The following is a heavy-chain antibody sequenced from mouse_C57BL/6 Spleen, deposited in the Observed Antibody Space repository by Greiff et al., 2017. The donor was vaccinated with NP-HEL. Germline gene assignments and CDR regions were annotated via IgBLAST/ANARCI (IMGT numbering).Heavy chain of an antibody. Sequence: QVQLQQPGAELVMPGASVKLSCKASGYTFTSYWMHWVKQRPGQGLEWIGEIDPSDSYTNYNQKFKGKSTLTVDKSSSTAYMQLSSLTSEDAAVYYGASRYYGRCPYAMDDWGQGASVTVAS. J-gene: IGHJ4*01. D-gene: IGHD1-1*01. CDR2: IDPSDSYT. CDR3: ASRYYGRCPYAMDD. CDR1: GYTFTSYW. V-gene: IGHV1-69*01.